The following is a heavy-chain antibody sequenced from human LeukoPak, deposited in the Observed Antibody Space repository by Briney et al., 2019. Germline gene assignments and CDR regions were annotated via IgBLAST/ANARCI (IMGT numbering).Heavy chain of an antibody. CDR2: ISSSGSTI. Sequence: GGSLRFSCAASGFTLSDYYMNWIRQAPGKGLEWISYISSSGSTIYYADSVKGRFTISRDNAKNSLYLQMNSLRVEDAAVYYCARTPYSGKYFQHWGQGTLVTVSS. CDR3: ARTPYSGKYFQH. J-gene: IGHJ1*01. V-gene: IGHV3-11*01. D-gene: IGHD1-26*01. CDR1: GFTLSDYY.